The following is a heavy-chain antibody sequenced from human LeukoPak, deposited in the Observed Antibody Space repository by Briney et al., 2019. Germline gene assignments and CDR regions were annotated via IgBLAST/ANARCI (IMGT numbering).Heavy chain of an antibody. V-gene: IGHV3-11*01. Sequence: GGSLRLSCAAFGFTFSDYYMSWIRQAPGKGLEWVSYISSSTNTIYYADSVKGRFTISRDNSKNALYLQVNNLRAEDTAVYYCAKARAYCSGGDCPGGYYYGMDVWGQGTTVTVSS. CDR2: ISSSTNTI. D-gene: IGHD2-15*01. J-gene: IGHJ6*02. CDR1: GFTFSDYY. CDR3: AKARAYCSGGDCPGGYYYGMDV.